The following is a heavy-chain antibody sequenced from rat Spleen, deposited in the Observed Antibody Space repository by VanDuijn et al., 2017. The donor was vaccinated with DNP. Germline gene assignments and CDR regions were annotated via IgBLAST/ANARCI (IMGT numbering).Heavy chain of an antibody. D-gene: IGHD1-11*01. Sequence: EVKLVESGGGLVQPGRSLKLSCAASGFTFSDYYMAWVRQAPKKGLEWVATISYDGSRTYYRDSVKGRFTVSRDNAKSTLYLQMDNLRSEDTATYYCATLGGIIYDFWGQGVLVTVSS. CDR1: GFTFSDYY. V-gene: IGHV5S10*01. CDR2: ISYDGSRT. CDR3: ATLGGIIYDF. J-gene: IGHJ2*01.